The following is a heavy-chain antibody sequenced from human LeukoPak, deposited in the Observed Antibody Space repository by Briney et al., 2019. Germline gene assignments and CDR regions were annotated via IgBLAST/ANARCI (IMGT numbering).Heavy chain of an antibody. V-gene: IGHV4-34*01. CDR2: INHSGST. CDR3: AGGERNLYYYYGMDV. D-gene: IGHD1-1*01. J-gene: IGHJ6*02. Sequence: PSETLSLTCAVYGGSFSGYYWSWIRQPPGKGLEWIGEINHSGSTNYNPSLKSRVTISVDTSKNQFSLKLSSVTAADTAVYYCAGGERNLYYYYGMDVWGQGTTVTVSS. CDR1: GGSFSGYY.